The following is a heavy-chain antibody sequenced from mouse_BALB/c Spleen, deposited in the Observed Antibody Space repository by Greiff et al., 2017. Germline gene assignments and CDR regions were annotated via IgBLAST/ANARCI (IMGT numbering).Heavy chain of an antibody. CDR2: INPSTGYT. CDR3: ARRGSRDLYAMDC. CDR1: GYTFTSYW. J-gene: IGHJ4*01. D-gene: IGHD1-1*01. V-gene: IGHV1-7*01. Sequence: VQLQQSGAELAKPGASVKMSCKASGYTFTSYWMHWVKQRPGQGLEWIGYINPSTGYTEYNQKFKDKATLTADKSSSTAYMQLSSLTSEDSAVYYCARRGSRDLYAMDCWGQGTSVTVSS.